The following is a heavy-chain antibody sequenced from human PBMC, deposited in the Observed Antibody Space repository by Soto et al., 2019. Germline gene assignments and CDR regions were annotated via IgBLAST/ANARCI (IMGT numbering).Heavy chain of an antibody. J-gene: IGHJ6*02. Sequence: GSLRLSCAASGFTFSSYSMNWVRQAPGKGLEWVSSISSSSSYIYYADSVKGRFTISRDNAKNSLYLQMNSLRAEDTAVYYCARQAAAATSYGMDVWGQGTTVTVSS. V-gene: IGHV3-21*01. CDR2: ISSSSSYI. CDR3: ARQAAAATSYGMDV. D-gene: IGHD2-15*01. CDR1: GFTFSSYS.